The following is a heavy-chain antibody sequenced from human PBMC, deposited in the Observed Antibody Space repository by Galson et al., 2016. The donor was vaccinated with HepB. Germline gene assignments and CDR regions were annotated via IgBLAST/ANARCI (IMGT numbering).Heavy chain of an antibody. J-gene: IGHJ2*01. Sequence: QSGAEVKKPGESLRISCEGSGYNFANYWISWVRQMPGKGLEWMGRIDPSDSFTTYSPSFEGHVSISVDKSISTAYLQWNSLKTSDTAIYYCARRMEMPRGLWDFDLWGRGTLITVSS. CDR1: GYNFANYW. CDR3: ARRMEMPRGLWDFDL. CDR2: IDPSDSFT. V-gene: IGHV5-10-1*01. D-gene: IGHD1-1*01.